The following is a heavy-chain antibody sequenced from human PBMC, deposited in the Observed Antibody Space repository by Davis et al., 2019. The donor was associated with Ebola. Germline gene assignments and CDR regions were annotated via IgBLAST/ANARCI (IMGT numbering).Heavy chain of an antibody. CDR3: AGLYCTGGVCYYGMDV. V-gene: IGHV4-59*01. CDR2: IYYSGST. Sequence: GSLRLSCAVYGGSFSGYYWSWIRQPPGKGLEWIGYIYYSGSTNYNPSLKSRVTISVDTSKNQFSLKLSSVTAADTAVYYCAGLYCTGGVCYYGMDVWGQGTTVTVSS. CDR1: GGSFSGYY. J-gene: IGHJ6*02. D-gene: IGHD2-8*02.